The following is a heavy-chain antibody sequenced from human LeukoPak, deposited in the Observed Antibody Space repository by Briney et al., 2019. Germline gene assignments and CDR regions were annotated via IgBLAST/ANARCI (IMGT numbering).Heavy chain of an antibody. CDR1: GDSISSASYY. D-gene: IGHD1-14*01. V-gene: IGHV4-39*01. CDR3: ARAREPLIYTYYFEY. J-gene: IGHJ4*02. CDR2: LFYRGNT. Sequence: SETLSLTCSVSGDSISSASYYWSWIRQAPGKGLEWLGSLFYRGNTYYHPSLKSRVTISVDTSKNQFSLKLSSVTAADTAVYYCARAREPLIYTYYFEYWGQGTLVTVSS.